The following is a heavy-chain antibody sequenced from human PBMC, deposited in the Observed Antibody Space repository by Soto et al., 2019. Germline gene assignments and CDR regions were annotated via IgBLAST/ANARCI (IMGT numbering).Heavy chain of an antibody. J-gene: IGHJ6*02. Sequence: QVQLVQSGAEVKKPGASVKVSCKASGYTFTSYGINWVRQAPGQGLEWMGWISAYNGNTNYAQKLQGRVTMTTDTSTSTAYMELRSLRSDDTAVYYCARVITGTPFDYYYGMYVWGQGTTVTVSS. CDR2: ISAYNGNT. D-gene: IGHD1-7*01. CDR3: ARVITGTPFDYYYGMYV. CDR1: GYTFTSYG. V-gene: IGHV1-18*01.